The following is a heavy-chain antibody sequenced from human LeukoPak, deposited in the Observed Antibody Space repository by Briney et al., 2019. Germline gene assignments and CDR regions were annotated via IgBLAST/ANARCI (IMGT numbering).Heavy chain of an antibody. CDR2: IKQDGSEK. V-gene: IGHV3-7*01. D-gene: IGHD6-13*01. Sequence: GGSLRLSCAASGFSFSTYWMSWVRQAPGEGLEWVANIKQDGSEKYYVDSVKGRFTISRDNAKNSLYLQMNSLRAEDTAVYYCARDLLGYGSSWFEDGGPVYWGQGTLVTVSS. J-gene: IGHJ4*02. CDR3: ARDLLGYGSSWFEDGGPVY. CDR1: GFSFSTYW.